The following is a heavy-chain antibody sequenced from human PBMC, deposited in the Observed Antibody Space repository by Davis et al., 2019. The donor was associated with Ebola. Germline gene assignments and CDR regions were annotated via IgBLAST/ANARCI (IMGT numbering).Heavy chain of an antibody. V-gene: IGHV3-73*01. CDR3: AREAVTNFDY. CDR1: GFTFSGSA. Sequence: GGSLRLSCAASGFTFSGSAMHWVRQASGKGLEWVGRIRSKANSYATAYAASVKGRFTISRDNAKNSLYLQMNSLRAEDTAVYYCAREAVTNFDYWGQGTLVTVSS. J-gene: IGHJ4*02. CDR2: IRSKANSYAT. D-gene: IGHD4-17*01.